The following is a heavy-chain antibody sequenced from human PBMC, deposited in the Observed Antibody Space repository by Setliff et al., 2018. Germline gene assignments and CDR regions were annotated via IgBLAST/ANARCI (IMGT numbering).Heavy chain of an antibody. J-gene: IGHJ5*02. V-gene: IGHV4-34*01. CDR1: GGSFSGYY. CDR2: INRSGST. D-gene: IGHD2-2*01. Sequence: SETLSLTCAVYGGSFSGYYWSWIRQPPGKGLEWIGEINRSGSTNYNTSLKSRVTISVDTSKNQFSLKLSSVTAADTAVYYCARDNCSSTSCYSVEDWFDPWGQGTLVTVSS. CDR3: ARDNCSSTSCYSVEDWFDP.